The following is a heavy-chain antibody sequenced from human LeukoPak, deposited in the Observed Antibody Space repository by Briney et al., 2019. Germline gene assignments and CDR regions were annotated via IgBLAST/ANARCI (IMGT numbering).Heavy chain of an antibody. J-gene: IGHJ2*01. D-gene: IGHD3-22*01. V-gene: IGHV1-2*02. CDR3: AVYDSSPSIEWYFDL. CDR1: GYTFTGYY. CDR2: INPNSGGT. Sequence: ASVKVSCKASGYTFTGYYMHWVRQAPGQGLEWMGWINPNSGGTNYAQKFQGRVTMTRDTSISTAYMELTSLTYDDTAVYYCAVYDSSPSIEWYFDLWGRGTLVTVSS.